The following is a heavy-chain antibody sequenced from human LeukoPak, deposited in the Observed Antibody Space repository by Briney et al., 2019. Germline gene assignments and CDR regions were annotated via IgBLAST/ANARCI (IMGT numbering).Heavy chain of an antibody. V-gene: IGHV3-33*01. CDR2: IWYDGQTK. D-gene: IGHD6-19*01. J-gene: IGHJ4*02. CDR1: GFIFSNYG. Sequence: PGGSLRLSCEASGFIFSNYGMHWVRQAPGKGLEWLALIWYDGQTKFYADSVKGRFTISRDNSGNTLFLHMTSLRVEDTAIYYCAREWGRIAVAGGPGYWGQGALVTVFS. CDR3: AREWGRIAVAGGPGY.